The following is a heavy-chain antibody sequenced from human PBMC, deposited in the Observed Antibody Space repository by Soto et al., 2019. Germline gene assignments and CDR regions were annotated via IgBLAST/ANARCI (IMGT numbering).Heavy chain of an antibody. D-gene: IGHD6-13*01. CDR2: IYWDDDK. CDR1: GFSLSTSGVG. CDR3: AHRRIAAAINAFDI. J-gene: IGHJ3*02. V-gene: IGHV2-5*02. Sequence: QITLKESGPTLVKPTQTLTLTCTFSGFSLSTSGVGVGWIRQPPGKALEWLALIYWDDDKRYSPSLKSRLTLTKDTSKHQVVLTMTNMDPVDTATYYCAHRRIAAAINAFDIWGQGTMVTVSS.